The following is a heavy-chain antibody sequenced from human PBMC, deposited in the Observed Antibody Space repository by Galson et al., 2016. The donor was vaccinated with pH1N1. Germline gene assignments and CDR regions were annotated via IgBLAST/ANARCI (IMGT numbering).Heavy chain of an antibody. J-gene: IGHJ6*02. CDR2: VSWDGGRT. D-gene: IGHD3-16*01. V-gene: IGHV3-43*01. Sequence: SLRLSCAASGFTFHAYTMHWVRQTPGKGLEWVSLVSWDGGRTYYADYVKGRFTVSRDNTKNSLYLQMNSLRSEDTALYYCAKEIQRGSYGMDVWGRGTTVTVSS. CDR1: GFTFHAYT. CDR3: AKEIQRGSYGMDV.